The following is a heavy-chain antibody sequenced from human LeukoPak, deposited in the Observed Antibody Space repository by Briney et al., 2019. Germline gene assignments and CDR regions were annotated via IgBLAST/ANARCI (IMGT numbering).Heavy chain of an antibody. CDR1: GYTFTSYD. CDR3: AKGSLDDAFDI. Sequence: GASVKVSCKASGYTFTSYDINWVRQATGQGLEWMGWMNPNSGNTGYAQKFQGRVTITRNTSISTAYMELSRLRSDDTAVYYCAKGSLDDAFDIWGQGTMVTVSS. CDR2: MNPNSGNT. J-gene: IGHJ3*02. D-gene: IGHD2-15*01. V-gene: IGHV1-8*03.